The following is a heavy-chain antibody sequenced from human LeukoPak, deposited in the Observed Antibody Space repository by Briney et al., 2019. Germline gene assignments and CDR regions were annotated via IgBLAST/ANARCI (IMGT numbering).Heavy chain of an antibody. CDR1: GFTFSSYE. CDR3: AREGGSHDAFDI. V-gene: IGHV3-48*03. D-gene: IGHD3-16*01. Sequence: PGGSLRLSCAASGFTFSSYEMNWVRQAPGKGLEWVSYISSSGSTKYYADSVKGRFTISRGNAKNSLYLQMNSLRAEDTAVYYCAREGGSHDAFDIWGQGTMVTVSS. J-gene: IGHJ3*02. CDR2: ISSSGSTK.